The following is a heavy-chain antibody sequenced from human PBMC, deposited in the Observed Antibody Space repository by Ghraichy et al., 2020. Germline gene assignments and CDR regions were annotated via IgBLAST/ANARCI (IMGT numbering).Heavy chain of an antibody. CDR2: ISSSSSYI. Sequence: GGSLRLSCAASGFTFSSYSMNWVRQASGKGLEWVSSISSSSSYIYYADSVKGRFTISRDNAKNSLYLQMNSLRAEDTAVYYCARDQPSTIFGVVRFWGQGTTVTVSS. CDR3: ARDQPSTIFGVVRF. CDR1: GFTFSSYS. V-gene: IGHV3-21*01. D-gene: IGHD3-3*01. J-gene: IGHJ6*02.